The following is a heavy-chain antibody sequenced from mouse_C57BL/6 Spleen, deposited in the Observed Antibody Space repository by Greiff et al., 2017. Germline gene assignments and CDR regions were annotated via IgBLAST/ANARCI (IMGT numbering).Heavy chain of an antibody. D-gene: IGHD4-1*01. V-gene: IGHV5-16*01. CDR1: GFTFSDYY. Sequence: DVKLVESEGGLVQPGSSMKLSCTASGFTFSDYYMAWVRQVPEKGLEWVANINYDGSSTYYLDSLKSRFIISRDNAKNILYLQMSSLKSEDTATYYCARANSYAMDYWGQGTSVTVSS. CDR3: ARANSYAMDY. J-gene: IGHJ4*01. CDR2: INYDGSST.